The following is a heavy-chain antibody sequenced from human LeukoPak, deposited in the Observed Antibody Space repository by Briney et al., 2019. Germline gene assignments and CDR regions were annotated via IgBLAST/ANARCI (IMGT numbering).Heavy chain of an antibody. CDR3: ARDSTSCRGCAFDI. V-gene: IGHV3-7*01. D-gene: IGHD2-2*01. CDR1: GFTFTSHW. J-gene: IGHJ3*02. CDR2: LNRDGSER. Sequence: GGSLRLSCGASGFTFTSHWMSWVRQVPGKGLEWVANLNRDGSERQYVDSVKGRFTISRDNAKNSLYLQMNSLRAEDTALCYCARDSTSCRGCAFDIWGQGTMVTVSS.